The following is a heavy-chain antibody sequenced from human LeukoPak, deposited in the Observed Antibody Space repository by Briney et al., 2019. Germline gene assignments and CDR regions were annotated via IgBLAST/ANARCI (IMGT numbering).Heavy chain of an antibody. CDR1: GLTFSSSW. CDR2: INPDGNKK. D-gene: IGHD2-21*01. J-gene: IGHJ4*02. Sequence: GGSLRLSCAVSGLTFSSSWMDWVRQAPGKGLEWVASINPDGNKKYSADSVKGRFSISRDNSKNTLYLQMDSLRGEDTAVYYCAKDFRIGYSAHFDYWGQGALVTVSS. CDR3: AKDFRIGYSAHFDY. V-gene: IGHV3-7*03.